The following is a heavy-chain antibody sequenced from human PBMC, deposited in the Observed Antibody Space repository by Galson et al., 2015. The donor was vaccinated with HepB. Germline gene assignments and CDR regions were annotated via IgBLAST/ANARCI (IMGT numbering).Heavy chain of an antibody. V-gene: IGHV3-7*03. CDR1: GFTFSSHW. Sequence: SLRLSCAAAGFTFSSHWMSWVRQAPGKGLEWVANIKQDGSQEFYVDSVKGRFTISRDNAKKSLYLQMNSLRAEDTAVYYCARVGQWLGEGSMFDYWGQGTLVTVSS. CDR2: IKQDGSQE. D-gene: IGHD6-19*01. CDR3: ARVGQWLGEGSMFDY. J-gene: IGHJ4*02.